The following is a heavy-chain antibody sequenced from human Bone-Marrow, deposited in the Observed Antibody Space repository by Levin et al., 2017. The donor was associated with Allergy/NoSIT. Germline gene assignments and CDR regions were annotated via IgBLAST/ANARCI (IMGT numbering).Heavy chain of an antibody. CDR1: GFIFSNYA. V-gene: IGHV3-23*01. J-gene: IGHJ4*02. CDR2: ISGSGGNT. CDR3: EGYDTSAYHSPFDY. D-gene: IGHD3-22*01. Sequence: SCAASGFIFSNYAMNWVRQAPGKGLEWVSQISGSGGNTHYADSVKGRFTFSRDNSKNTLYLQMNSLRAEDTAVYYCEGYDTSAYHSPFDYWGQGTLVTVSS.